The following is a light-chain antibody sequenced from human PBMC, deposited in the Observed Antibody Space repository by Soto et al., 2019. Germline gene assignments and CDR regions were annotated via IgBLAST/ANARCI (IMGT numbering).Light chain of an antibody. J-gene: IGKJ3*01. CDR1: QDISNY. CDR3: LLHITYPFT. CDR2: AAS. Sequence: DIQMTQSPSAMSAYVGDRVTITCRASQDISNYLVWFQQKPGKVPKRLIYAASSFQSGVPSRFIGSGSGTEFTLTISSLQPEDFATYYCLLHITYPFTFGPGTKVDFK. V-gene: IGKV1-17*03.